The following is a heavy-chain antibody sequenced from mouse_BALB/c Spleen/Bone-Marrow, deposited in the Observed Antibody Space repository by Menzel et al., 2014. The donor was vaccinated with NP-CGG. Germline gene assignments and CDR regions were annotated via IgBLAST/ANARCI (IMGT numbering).Heavy chain of an antibody. CDR2: IYPGDGET. V-gene: IGHV1-80*01. D-gene: IGHD2-10*02. CDR1: GYPFSSYW. J-gene: IGHJ2*01. CDR3: ARKYGDY. Sequence: QVQLQQSGAELVRPGSSVKISCKASGYPFSSYWMGWVKQRPGQGLEWIGQIYPGDGETNYNGKFKGNATLTADKSSSTAYMQLISLTSEDSAVYFCARKYGDYWGQGTTLTVSP.